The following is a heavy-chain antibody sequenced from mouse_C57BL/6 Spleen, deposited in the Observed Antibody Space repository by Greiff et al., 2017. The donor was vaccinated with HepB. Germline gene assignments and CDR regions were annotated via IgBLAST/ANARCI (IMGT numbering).Heavy chain of an antibody. CDR1: GYAFSSYW. CDR2: IYPGDGDT. V-gene: IGHV1-80*01. J-gene: IGHJ4*01. Sequence: QVQLQQSGAELVKPGASVKISCKASGYAFSSYWMNWVKQRPGKGLEWIGQIYPGDGDTNYNGKFKGKATLTADKSSSTAYMQLSSLTSEDSAVYFCARPYYYADAMDYWGQGTSVTVSS. D-gene: IGHD1-1*01. CDR3: ARPYYYADAMDY.